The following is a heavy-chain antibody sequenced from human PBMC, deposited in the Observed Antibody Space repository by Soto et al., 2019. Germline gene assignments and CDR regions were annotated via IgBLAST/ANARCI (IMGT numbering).Heavy chain of an antibody. V-gene: IGHV4-4*07. Sequence: PSETLSLTCSVSGGSISKFYWSWIRKTAGKGLEWMGRVYATGTADYNPSLRSRVAMSVDISRKTFSLRLTSVTAADTGMYYCVRDGSKTLRDWFDPWGQGQLVTVSS. CDR1: GGSISKFY. D-gene: IGHD3-10*01. J-gene: IGHJ5*02. CDR3: VRDGSKTLRDWFDP. CDR2: VYATGTA.